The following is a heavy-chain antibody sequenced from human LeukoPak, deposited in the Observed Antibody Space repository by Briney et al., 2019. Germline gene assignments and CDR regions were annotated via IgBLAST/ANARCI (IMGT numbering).Heavy chain of an antibody. CDR3: ARVGPRPPMVRGENYFDY. CDR2: IYHSGST. Sequence: PSQTLSLTCTVSGGSISSGGYYWSWIRQPPGKGLEWIGYIYHSGSTYYNPSLKSRVTISVDRSKNQFSLKLSSVTAADTAVYYCARVGPRPPMVRGENYFDYWGQGTLVTVSS. V-gene: IGHV4-30-2*01. D-gene: IGHD3-10*01. CDR1: GGSISSGGYY. J-gene: IGHJ4*02.